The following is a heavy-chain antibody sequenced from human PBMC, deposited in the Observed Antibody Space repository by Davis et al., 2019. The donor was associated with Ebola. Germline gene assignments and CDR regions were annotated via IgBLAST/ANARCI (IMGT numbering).Heavy chain of an antibody. V-gene: IGHV3-74*01. Sequence: GESLKISCAASEFTFSSYWMHWVRQAPGEGLVWVSRISTEGSSTNYADSVQGRFTISRDNAKNTLYLQMNTLRAEDSAVYYCARGTSDWYGIDYWGQGTLVTVSS. D-gene: IGHD6-19*01. CDR1: EFTFSSYW. CDR3: ARGTSDWYGIDY. J-gene: IGHJ4*02. CDR2: ISTEGSST.